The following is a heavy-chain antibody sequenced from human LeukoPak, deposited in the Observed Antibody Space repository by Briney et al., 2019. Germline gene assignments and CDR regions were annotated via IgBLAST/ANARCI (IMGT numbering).Heavy chain of an antibody. V-gene: IGHV4-61*02. Sequence: PSQTLSLTCTVSGGSISSGSYYWSWIRQPAGKGLEWIGRIYTSGSTNYNPSLKSRVTISVDTSKNQFSLKLSSVTAADTAVYYCARDSWGDNFDYWGQGTLVTVSS. CDR2: IYTSGST. J-gene: IGHJ4*02. D-gene: IGHD3-16*01. CDR3: ARDSWGDNFDY. CDR1: GGSISSGSYY.